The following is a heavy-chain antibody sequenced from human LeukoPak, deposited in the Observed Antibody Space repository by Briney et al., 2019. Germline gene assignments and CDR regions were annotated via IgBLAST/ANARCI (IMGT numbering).Heavy chain of an antibody. CDR2: ISSSSSTI. V-gene: IGHV3-48*01. J-gene: IGHJ4*02. CDR3: ARAKPKNMVRGLIMRRESRYYFDY. D-gene: IGHD3-10*01. CDR1: GFTFSSYR. Sequence: GGSLRLSCAASGFTFSSYRMNWVRQAPGKGLEWVSYISSSSSTIYYADSVKGRFTISRDNSKSTLYIQMNILRAEDTAVYYCARAKPKNMVRGLIMRRESRYYFDYWGQGTLVTVSS.